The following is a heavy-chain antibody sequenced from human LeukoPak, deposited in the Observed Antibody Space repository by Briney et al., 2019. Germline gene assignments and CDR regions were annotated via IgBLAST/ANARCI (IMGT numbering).Heavy chain of an antibody. D-gene: IGHD3-10*01. V-gene: IGHV4-38-2*02. Sequence: SETLSLTCTVSGYSINSVYYWGWIRQPPEKGLEWIGSIHHSGTTYYNPSLKSRVTMSMDMSRNQFSLKLTSVTAADTAVYYCARSVRGEDYWGQGTLVTVSS. CDR3: ARSVRGEDY. CDR2: IHHSGTT. J-gene: IGHJ4*02. CDR1: GYSINSVYY.